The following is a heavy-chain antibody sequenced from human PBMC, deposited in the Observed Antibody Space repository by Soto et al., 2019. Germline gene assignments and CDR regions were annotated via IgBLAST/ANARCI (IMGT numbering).Heavy chain of an antibody. CDR3: ARESGALTVTRYNWFDP. J-gene: IGHJ5*02. V-gene: IGHV3-33*01. CDR2: IWYDGSNK. D-gene: IGHD4-4*01. Sequence: PGGSLRLSCAASGFTFISYGMHLIRQAPGKGLDWVAVIWYDGSNKYYADSVKGRFTISRDNSKNTLYLQMNSLRAEDTAVYYCARESGALTVTRYNWFDPWGQGTQVTVSS. CDR1: GFTFISYG.